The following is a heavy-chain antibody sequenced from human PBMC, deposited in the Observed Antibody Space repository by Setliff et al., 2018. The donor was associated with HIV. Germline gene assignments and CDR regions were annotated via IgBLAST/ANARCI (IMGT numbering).Heavy chain of an antibody. CDR1: GYTFTSYA. Sequence: ASVKVSCKASGYTFTSYAIHWVRQAPGQRLEWMGWTHAGNGDTKYSQKFQGRVTITRDTSANTAYMEVSSLRSEDTAVYYCATARSSGRYGYYFDYWGQGTLVTVSS. CDR2: THAGNGDT. CDR3: ATARSSGRYGYYFDY. J-gene: IGHJ4*02. V-gene: IGHV1-3*01. D-gene: IGHD1-26*01.